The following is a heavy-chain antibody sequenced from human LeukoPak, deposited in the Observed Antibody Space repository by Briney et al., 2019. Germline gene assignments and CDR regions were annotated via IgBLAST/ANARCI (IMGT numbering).Heavy chain of an antibody. CDR1: GFTFSAYA. J-gene: IGHJ4*02. CDR2: ISGSAGGT. D-gene: IGHD3-22*01. V-gene: IGHV3-23*01. CDR3: AKDLTYNYDSSGRALRH. Sequence: GGSLRLSRAASGFTFSAYAMSWVRRAPGKGLEWVSAISGSAGGTYYADSVKGRFTISRDNSKNTLYLQMNSLRPEDTAVYHCAKDLTYNYDSSGRALRHWGQGTLVTVSS.